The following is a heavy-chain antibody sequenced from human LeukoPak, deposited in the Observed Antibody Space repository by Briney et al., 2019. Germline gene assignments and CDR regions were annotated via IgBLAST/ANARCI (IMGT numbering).Heavy chain of an antibody. Sequence: GRSLRLSCAASGFTFSSYGMHWVRQAPGKGLEWVAVIWYDGSNKYYADSVKGRFTISRDSSKNTLYLQMNSLRAEDTAVYYCARDSGYSSGWNLDYWGQGTLVTVSS. J-gene: IGHJ4*02. CDR1: GFTFSSYG. V-gene: IGHV3-33*01. CDR3: ARDSGYSSGWNLDY. CDR2: IWYDGSNK. D-gene: IGHD6-19*01.